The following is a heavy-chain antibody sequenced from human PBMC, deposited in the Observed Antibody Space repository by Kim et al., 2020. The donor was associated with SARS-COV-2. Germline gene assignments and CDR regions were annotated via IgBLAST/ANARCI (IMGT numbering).Heavy chain of an antibody. J-gene: IGHJ6*03. Sequence: GGSLRLSCAASGFTFSSYWMSWVRQAPGKGLAWVANIQQDGSEKYYVDSVKGRFTISSDNAKNSLYLQMNSLRAEDTAVYYCARDQSRITIFGVVINYYYMDVWGKGTSVTVSS. D-gene: IGHD3-3*01. CDR2: IQQDGSEK. CDR3: ARDQSRITIFGVVINYYYMDV. V-gene: IGHV3-7*01. CDR1: GFTFSSYW.